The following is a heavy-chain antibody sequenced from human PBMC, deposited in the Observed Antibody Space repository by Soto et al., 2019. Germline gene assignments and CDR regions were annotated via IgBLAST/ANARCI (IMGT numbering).Heavy chain of an antibody. CDR3: TTEAVAGIGGFDY. Sequence: EVQLVESGGGLVKPGGSLRLSCAASGFTFSNAWMSWVRQAPGKGLEWVGRIKSKTDGGTTDYAAPVKGRFTISRDDSKNTLYLQMNSLKIEDTAVYYCTTEAVAGIGGFDYWGQGTLVTVSS. D-gene: IGHD6-19*01. V-gene: IGHV3-15*01. CDR1: GFTFSNAW. CDR2: IKSKTDGGTT. J-gene: IGHJ4*02.